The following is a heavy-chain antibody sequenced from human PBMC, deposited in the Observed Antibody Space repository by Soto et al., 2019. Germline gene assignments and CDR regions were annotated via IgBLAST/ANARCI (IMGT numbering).Heavy chain of an antibody. J-gene: IGHJ3*02. Sequence: GESLKISCKGSGYSFTSYWISWVRQMPGKGLEWMGIIYPGDSDTRYSPSFQGQVTISADKSISTAYLQWSSLKASDTAMYYCARTKVSDCGGDCYQSHAFDIWGQGTMVTVSS. CDR1: GYSFTSYW. CDR3: ARTKVSDCGGDCYQSHAFDI. D-gene: IGHD2-21*02. CDR2: IYPGDSDT. V-gene: IGHV5-51*01.